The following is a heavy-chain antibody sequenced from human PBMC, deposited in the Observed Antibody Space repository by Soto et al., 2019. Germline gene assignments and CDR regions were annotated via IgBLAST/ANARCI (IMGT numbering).Heavy chain of an antibody. Sequence: QLVESGGGVVQPGRSLRLSCAASGFTFSLYGMHWVRQAPGKGLEWVAVTSYDGSNKYYADSVKGRFTISRDNSKNTLYLQMNSLRAEDTAVYYCAKDSGYSGYDVYDYYYGMDVWGQETTVTVSS. V-gene: IGHV3-30*18. CDR3: AKDSGYSGYDVYDYYYGMDV. CDR1: GFTFSLYG. J-gene: IGHJ6*02. D-gene: IGHD5-12*01. CDR2: TSYDGSNK.